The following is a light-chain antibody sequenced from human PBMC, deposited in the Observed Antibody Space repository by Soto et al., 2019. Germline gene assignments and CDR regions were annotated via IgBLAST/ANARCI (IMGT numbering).Light chain of an antibody. CDR3: QQYNNWPPIT. CDR2: GAS. CDR1: QSVSSN. Sequence: EIVMKQSPATLSVSPGERATLSCSASQSVSSNLDWYQQKPGQAPRLHIYGASTRATGIPASFSGSGSGTEFTLTISSLQSEDFAVYYCQQYNNWPPITFGEGTRLEIK. J-gene: IGKJ5*01. V-gene: IGKV3-15*01.